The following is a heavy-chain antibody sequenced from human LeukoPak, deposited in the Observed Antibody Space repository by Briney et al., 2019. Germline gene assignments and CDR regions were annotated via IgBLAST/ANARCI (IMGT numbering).Heavy chain of an antibody. CDR2: ISAYNGNT. J-gene: IGHJ4*02. CDR1: GYTFTSYV. D-gene: IGHD3-22*01. V-gene: IGHV1-18*01. CDR3: ARDRGYYDSSGYFDY. Sequence: ASVKVSCKASGYTFTSYVISWVRQAPGQGLEWMGWISAYNGNTNYAQKLQGRVTMTTDTSTSTAYIELRSLRSDDTAVYYCARDRGYYDSSGYFDYWGQGTLVTVSS.